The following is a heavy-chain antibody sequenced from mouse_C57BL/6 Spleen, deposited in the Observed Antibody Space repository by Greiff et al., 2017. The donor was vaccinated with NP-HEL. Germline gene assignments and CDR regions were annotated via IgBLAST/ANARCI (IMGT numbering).Heavy chain of an antibody. D-gene: IGHD2-1*01. CDR3: AREDYGNHEGFAY. V-gene: IGHV3-6*01. Sequence: DVQLQESGPGLVKPSQSLSLTCSVTGYSITSGYYWNWIRQFPGNKLEWMGYISYDGSNNYNPSLKNRISITRDTSKNQFFLKLNSVTTEDTATYYCAREDYGNHEGFAYWGQGTLVTVSA. CDR2: ISYDGSN. J-gene: IGHJ3*01. CDR1: GYSITSGYY.